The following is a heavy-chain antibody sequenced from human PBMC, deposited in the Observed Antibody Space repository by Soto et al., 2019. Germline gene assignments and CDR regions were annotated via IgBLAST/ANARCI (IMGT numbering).Heavy chain of an antibody. CDR3: ARDGVSSTEYTGNYGTYIYY. J-gene: IGHJ4*02. D-gene: IGHD1-7*01. Sequence: PGGSLRLSCAASGFTFSSYSMNWVRQAPGKGLEWVAVISYDGNNKFYADSVKGRFTISRDSTTQTLYLQMNSLRPDDTAMYYCARDGVSSTEYTGNYGTYIYYWGQGALVTVSS. CDR2: ISYDGNNK. V-gene: IGHV3-30*03. CDR1: GFTFSSYS.